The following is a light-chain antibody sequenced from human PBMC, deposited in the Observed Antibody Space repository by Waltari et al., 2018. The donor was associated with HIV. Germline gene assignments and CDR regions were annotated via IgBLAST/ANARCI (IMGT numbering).Light chain of an antibody. CDR1: SPNIGRNY. CDR2: RNN. J-gene: IGLJ3*02. V-gene: IGLV1-47*01. Sequence: QSVMTQPPSASGTPGQRVTISCSGSSPNIGRNYVNWYQQLPGTTPKRLTYRNNQRPSGVPDRFSGSKSGTSASLAISGLRSEDEADYYCAAWDDSLSGSWVFGGGTQVTVL. CDR3: AAWDDSLSGSWV.